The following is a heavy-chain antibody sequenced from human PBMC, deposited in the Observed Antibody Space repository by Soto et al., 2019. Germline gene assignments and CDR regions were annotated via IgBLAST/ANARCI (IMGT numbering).Heavy chain of an antibody. D-gene: IGHD3-3*01. Sequence: GGSLRLSCAASGFTFSSYSMNWVRQAPGKGLEWISYISTTSSSIYYADSVKGRFTISGDNAKNSLFLQMNSLRDEDTAVYYCARKGVAFDYWGQGALVTVSS. V-gene: IGHV3-48*02. CDR2: ISTTSSSI. CDR3: ARKGVAFDY. J-gene: IGHJ4*02. CDR1: GFTFSSYS.